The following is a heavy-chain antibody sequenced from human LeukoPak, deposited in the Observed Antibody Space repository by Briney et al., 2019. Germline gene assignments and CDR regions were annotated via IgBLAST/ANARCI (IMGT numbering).Heavy chain of an antibody. V-gene: IGHV3-53*01. J-gene: IGHJ5*02. CDR2: IYSDGTA. Sequence: GKSLRLSCAASGLTFSGFAMYWVRQAPGKGLEWVSVIYSDGTAYYADSVKGRFTISRDNSKSTLYLQMNSLRADDTAVYYCVRDLTWGQGTLVTVSS. CDR3: VRDLT. CDR1: GLTFSGFA.